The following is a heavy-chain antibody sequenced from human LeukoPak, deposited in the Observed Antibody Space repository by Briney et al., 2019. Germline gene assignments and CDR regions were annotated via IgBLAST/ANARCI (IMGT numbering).Heavy chain of an antibody. CDR2: IYYSGST. Sequence: SETLSLTCTVSGGSISSYYWSWIRQPPGKGLEWIGYIYYSGSTNYNSSLKSRVTISVDTSKNQFSLKLSSVTAADTAVYYCARPQTGTNAFDIWGQGTMVTVSS. CDR1: GGSISSYY. D-gene: IGHD1-1*01. CDR3: ARPQTGTNAFDI. V-gene: IGHV4-59*01. J-gene: IGHJ3*02.